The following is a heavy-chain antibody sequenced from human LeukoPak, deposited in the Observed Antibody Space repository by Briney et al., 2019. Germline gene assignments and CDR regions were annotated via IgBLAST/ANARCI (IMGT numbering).Heavy chain of an antibody. Sequence: GGSLRLSCAASGFTFGSFAMSWVRQAPGKGPEWVSTFSRNGRDTYYADSVKGRFNIFRDNSKHTLYLQMNSLRVEDTAVYYCAKGSLGNWYFFDYWGLGTLVTVSS. CDR1: GFTFGSFA. CDR3: AKGSLGNWYFFDY. CDR2: FSRNGRDT. D-gene: IGHD1-1*01. J-gene: IGHJ4*02. V-gene: IGHV3-23*01.